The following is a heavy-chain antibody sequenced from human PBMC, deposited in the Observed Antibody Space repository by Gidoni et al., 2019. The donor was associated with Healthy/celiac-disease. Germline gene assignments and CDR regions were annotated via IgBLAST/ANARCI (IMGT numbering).Heavy chain of an antibody. CDR1: GGSISSSSYY. D-gene: IGHD6-13*01. Sequence: QLQLQESGPGLVKPSETLSLTCTVSGGSISSSSYYWGWLRQPPGKGLEWIGSIYYSGSTYYNPSLKSRVTRSVDTSKNQFSLKLSSVTAADTAVYYGASLAAAGTWGQGTLVTVSS. CDR2: IYYSGST. CDR3: ASLAAAGT. J-gene: IGHJ4*02. V-gene: IGHV4-39*07.